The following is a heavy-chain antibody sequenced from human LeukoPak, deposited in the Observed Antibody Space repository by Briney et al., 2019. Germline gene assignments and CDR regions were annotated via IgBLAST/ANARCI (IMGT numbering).Heavy chain of an antibody. CDR2: IYYSGPT. Sequence: SETLSLTCTVSGDSINDYYWGWIRQPPGKGLEWIGYIYYSGPTKYNPSLQSRVTISVDTSKNQFSLKLSSVTAADTAVYYCARRRSEGGSNGHYNWFDPWGQGTLVTVSS. CDR3: ARRRSEGGSNGHYNWFDP. V-gene: IGHV4-59*08. CDR1: GDSINDYY. D-gene: IGHD6-13*01. J-gene: IGHJ5*02.